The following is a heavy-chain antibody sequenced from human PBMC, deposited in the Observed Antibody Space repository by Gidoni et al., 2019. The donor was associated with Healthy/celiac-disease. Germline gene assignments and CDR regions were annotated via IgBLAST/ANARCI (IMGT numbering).Heavy chain of an antibody. CDR3: AKDMGAVSYSSGCTD. V-gene: IGHV3-43*01. CDR2: ISWDGGST. D-gene: IGHD6-19*01. J-gene: IGHJ4*02. Sequence: EVQLGESGGVVFKPGGSLQLSCAASGSTLDDYPMHWVRQAPGKGLEWVSLISWDGGSTYYADSVKGRFSISRDNSKNSLYLQMNSLRTEDTALYYCAKDMGAVSYSSGCTDWGQGTLVTVSS. CDR1: GSTLDDYP.